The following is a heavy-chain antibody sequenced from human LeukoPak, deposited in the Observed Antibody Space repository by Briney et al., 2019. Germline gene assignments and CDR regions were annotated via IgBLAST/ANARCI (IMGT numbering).Heavy chain of an antibody. CDR3: ARDRAYYYDSSGFDY. CDR1: GYTFTGYY. J-gene: IGHJ4*02. V-gene: IGHV1-2*02. D-gene: IGHD3-22*01. CDR2: INPNSGGT. Sequence: GASVKVSCKASGYTFTGYYMHWVRQAPGQGLEWMGWINPNSGGTNYAQKFQGRVTMTRDTSISTAYMELSRLRSDDTAVYYCARDRAYYYDSSGFDYWGQGTLVTVSS.